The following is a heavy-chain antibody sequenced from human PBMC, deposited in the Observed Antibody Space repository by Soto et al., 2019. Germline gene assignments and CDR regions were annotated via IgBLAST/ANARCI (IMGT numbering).Heavy chain of an antibody. CDR2: IYYSGST. V-gene: IGHV4-59*08. Sequence: QVQLQESGPGLVKPSETLSLTCSVSGGSISGHYWSWVRQTPGKGLEGIGYIYYSGSTNYNPSLKSRVTISVDTSKNQFSLRLTSVTAADTAVYYCARGPYYDLIWNYYYMDVWGKGTTVTVSS. D-gene: IGHD3-16*01. J-gene: IGHJ6*03. CDR1: GGSISGHY. CDR3: ARGPYYDLIWNYYYMDV.